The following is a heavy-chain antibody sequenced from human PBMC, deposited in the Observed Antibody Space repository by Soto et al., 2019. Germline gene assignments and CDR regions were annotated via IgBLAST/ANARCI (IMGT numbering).Heavy chain of an antibody. CDR1: GYTFTSYD. CDR3: AVLRITIFGVVVNYGVDV. Sequence: ASVKVSCKASGYTFTSYDIIWVRQATGQGLEWMGWMNPNSGNTGYAQKFQGRVTMTRNTSISTAYMELSRLISEDTAVYYCAVLRITIFGVVVNYGVDVWGQGTTVTVSS. CDR2: MNPNSGNT. V-gene: IGHV1-8*01. J-gene: IGHJ6*02. D-gene: IGHD3-3*01.